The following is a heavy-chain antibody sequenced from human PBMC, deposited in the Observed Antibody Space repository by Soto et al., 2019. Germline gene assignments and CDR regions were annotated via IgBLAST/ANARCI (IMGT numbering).Heavy chain of an antibody. J-gene: IGHJ3*02. CDR3: ANAQSHAFEI. CDR1: GFTFSTYG. CDR2: LSYDGSDK. V-gene: IGHV3-30*18. Sequence: QVQLVESGGGVVQPGRSLRLSCVASGFTFSTYGMYWVRQAPGKGLEWVAVLSYDGSDKYYADSVKGRFTISRDNSKKTLYLQMNSLRAEDAAVYYCANAQSHAFEIWGQGTMVTVSS.